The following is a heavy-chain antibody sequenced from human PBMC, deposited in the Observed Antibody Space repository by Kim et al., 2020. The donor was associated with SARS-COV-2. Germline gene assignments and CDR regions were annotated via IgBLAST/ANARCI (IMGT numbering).Heavy chain of an antibody. CDR1: GGTFSSYA. CDR2: IIPILGIA. CDR3: ARVNYGDYAFDP. V-gene: IGHV1-69*04. J-gene: IGHJ5*02. D-gene: IGHD4-17*01. Sequence: SVKVSCKASGGTFSSYAISWVRQAPGQGLEWMGRIIPILGIANYAQKLQGRVTITADKSTSTAYMELSSLRSEDRAVYYCARVNYGDYAFDPWGQGTLVTVPS.